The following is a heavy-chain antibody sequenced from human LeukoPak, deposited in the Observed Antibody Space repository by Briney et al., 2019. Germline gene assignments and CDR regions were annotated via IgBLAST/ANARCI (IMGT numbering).Heavy chain of an antibody. CDR2: IYSGGST. CDR3: AKSRGSLAAAAPDY. V-gene: IGHV3-53*05. CDR1: GFTVSSNY. J-gene: IGHJ4*02. Sequence: GGSLRLSCAASGFTVSSNYMSWVRQAPGKGLEWVSVIYSGGSTYYADSVKGRFTISRDNSKNTLYLQMNSLRAEDTAVYYCAKSRGSLAAAAPDYWGQGTLVTVSS. D-gene: IGHD6-13*01.